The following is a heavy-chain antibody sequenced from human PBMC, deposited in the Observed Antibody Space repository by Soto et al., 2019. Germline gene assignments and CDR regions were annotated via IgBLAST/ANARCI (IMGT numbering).Heavy chain of an antibody. D-gene: IGHD6-6*01. CDR3: TKSSGGSSSGGMDY. CDR1: GFIFKNYA. Sequence: QVQLVESGGGVVQPGRSLRLSCAGSGFIFKNYALNWVRQAPGKGLEWVASITRDGYNKYYADSVKGRFTISRDNSRDTLSLQMTALTIEDSSVYYCTKSSGGSSSGGMDYWGQGTRVTVSS. J-gene: IGHJ4*02. V-gene: IGHV3-30*04. CDR2: ITRDGYNK.